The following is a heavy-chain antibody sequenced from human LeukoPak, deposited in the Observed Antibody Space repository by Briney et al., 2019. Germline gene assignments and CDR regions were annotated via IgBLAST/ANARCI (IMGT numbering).Heavy chain of an antibody. D-gene: IGHD3-3*02. CDR1: GGSISSYY. Sequence: PSETLSLTCTDSGGSISSYYWSWIRQPAGKGLEWIGRIYTSGSTNYNPSLKSRVTMSVGTSKNQFSLKLSSVTAADTAVYYCASDSKLGNWDYWGQGTLVTVSS. V-gene: IGHV4-4*07. CDR3: ASDSKLGNWDY. J-gene: IGHJ4*02. CDR2: IYTSGST.